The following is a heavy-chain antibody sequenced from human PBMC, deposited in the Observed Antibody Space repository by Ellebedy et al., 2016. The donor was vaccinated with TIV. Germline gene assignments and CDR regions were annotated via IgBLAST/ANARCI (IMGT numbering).Heavy chain of an antibody. CDR2: VYPGDSET. J-gene: IGHJ4*02. CDR3: ASTVDSSGSGAGRLGY. V-gene: IGHV5-51*01. CDR1: GYRFPNYW. D-gene: IGHD3-22*01. Sequence: GESLKISCKGSGYRFPNYWIAWVRQMPGKGLEWMAIVYPGDSETRYSPSFQGQVTVSADKSISTAYLQLRSLKASDTAMYYCASTVDSSGSGAGRLGYWGQGTQVTVSS.